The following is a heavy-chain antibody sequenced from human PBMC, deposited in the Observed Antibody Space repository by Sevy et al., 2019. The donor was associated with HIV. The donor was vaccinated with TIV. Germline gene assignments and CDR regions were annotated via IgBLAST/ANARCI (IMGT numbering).Heavy chain of an antibody. V-gene: IGHV3-23*01. D-gene: IGHD6-6*01. CDR2: ISGSGGST. J-gene: IGHJ4*02. CDR3: AKVATYSSSSGERRPIDY. CDR1: GFTFSSYA. Sequence: GGSLRLSCAASGFTFSSYAMSWVRQAPGKGLEWVSAISGSGGSTYYADSVKGRFTISRDNSKNTLYLQMNSLKAEDTAVNDCAKVATYSSSSGERRPIDYWGQGTLVTVSS.